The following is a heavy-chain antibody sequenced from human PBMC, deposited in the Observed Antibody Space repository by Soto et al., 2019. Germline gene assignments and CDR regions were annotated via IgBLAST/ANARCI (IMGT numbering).Heavy chain of an antibody. J-gene: IGHJ5*01. CDR2: TYYRSKWYN. CDR3: VRLIGNSWLDF. V-gene: IGHV6-1*01. CDR1: GDRVSSSIVT. D-gene: IGHD1-26*01. Sequence: SQTLSLTCAISGDRVSSSIVTWNWIRQSPSRGLEWLGRTYYRSKWYNDYAESVKSRITINPDTSKNQFSLHLNSVTPEDTAVYYCVRLIGNSWLDFWGQGTLVTAPQ.